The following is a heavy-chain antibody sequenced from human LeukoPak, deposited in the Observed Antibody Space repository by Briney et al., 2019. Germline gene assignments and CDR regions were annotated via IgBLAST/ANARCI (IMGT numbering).Heavy chain of an antibody. CDR1: GGSFSGYY. CDR2: INHSGST. CDR3: ARAVGSAPARFDY. Sequence: SETLSLTCAVYGGSFSGYYWSWIRQPPGKGLEWIGEINHSGSTNYNPSLKSRVTISVDTSKNQFSLKLSSVTAADTAVYYCARAVGSAPARFDYWGQGTLVTVSS. V-gene: IGHV4-34*01. D-gene: IGHD4-23*01. J-gene: IGHJ4*02.